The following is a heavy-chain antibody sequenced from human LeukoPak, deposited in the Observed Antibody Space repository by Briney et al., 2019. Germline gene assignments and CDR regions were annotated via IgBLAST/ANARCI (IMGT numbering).Heavy chain of an antibody. V-gene: IGHV3-48*03. CDR1: GFTFSSYE. D-gene: IGHD1-20*01. CDR2: ISSSGSTK. Sequence: GGSLRLSCAASGFTFSSYEMNWVRQAPGKGLEWISYISSSGSTKYYADSVKGRFTISRDNAKKSLYLQMNSLRAEDTAVYYCAKDEYNWNYLDYWGQGTLVTVSS. CDR3: AKDEYNWNYLDY. J-gene: IGHJ4*02.